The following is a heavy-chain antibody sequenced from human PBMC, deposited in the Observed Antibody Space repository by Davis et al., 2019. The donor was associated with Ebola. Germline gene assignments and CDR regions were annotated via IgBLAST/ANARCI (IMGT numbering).Heavy chain of an antibody. V-gene: IGHV4-59*01. D-gene: IGHD3-9*01. CDR1: GGSISSYY. CDR2: IYYSGST. Sequence: PSETLSLTCTVSGGSISSYYWSWIRQPPGKGLEWIGYIYYSGSTNYNPSLKSRVTISVDTSKNQFSLKLSSVTAADTAVYYCARLEYYDILTGLGVDYWGQGTLVTVSS. CDR3: ARLEYYDILTGLGVDY. J-gene: IGHJ4*02.